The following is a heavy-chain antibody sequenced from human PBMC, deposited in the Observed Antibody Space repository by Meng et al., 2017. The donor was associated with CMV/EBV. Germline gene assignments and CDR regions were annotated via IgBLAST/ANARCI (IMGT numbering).Heavy chain of an antibody. CDR1: GYTFMGFG. Sequence: ASVKVSCKPSGYTFMGFGISWVRLAPGQGLEWMGWISTYNGDTNFAQKFQGRVTMTTDTSTSTVYMGLRSLRSDDTAVYYCARHYCSSDICYGYFDYWGQGTLVTVSS. J-gene: IGHJ4*02. CDR2: ISTYNGDT. V-gene: IGHV1-18*01. D-gene: IGHD2-2*01. CDR3: ARHYCSSDICYGYFDY.